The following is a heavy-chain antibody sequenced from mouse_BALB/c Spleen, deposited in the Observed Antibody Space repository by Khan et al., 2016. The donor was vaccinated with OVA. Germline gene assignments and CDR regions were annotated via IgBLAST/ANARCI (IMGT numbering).Heavy chain of an antibody. Sequence: QVQLKESGPGLVAPSQSLSITCTVSGFSLSRYNIHWVRQPPGKGLEWLGMIWGGGGTDYNSTLKSRLSIRKDNSKSQVFLKMNRLQTDDSAMYYWARAAYRYDGYYAMDYWGQGTSVTVSS. V-gene: IGHV2-6-4*01. CDR3: ARAAYRYDGYYAMDY. CDR1: GFSLSRYN. CDR2: IWGGGGT. D-gene: IGHD2-14*01. J-gene: IGHJ4*01.